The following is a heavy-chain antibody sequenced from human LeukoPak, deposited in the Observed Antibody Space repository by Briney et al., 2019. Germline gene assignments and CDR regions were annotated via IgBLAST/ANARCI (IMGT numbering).Heavy chain of an antibody. CDR3: ARGVFGGVIVFYY. J-gene: IGHJ4*02. Sequence: GGSLRLSCAASGFTFSSYGMHWVRQAPGKGLEWVAVISYDGSNKYYADSVKGRFTISRDNSKNTLYLQMNSLRAEDTAVYCCARGVFGGVIVFYYWGQGTLVTVSS. CDR1: GFTFSSYG. V-gene: IGHV3-30*03. CDR2: ISYDGSNK. D-gene: IGHD3-16*02.